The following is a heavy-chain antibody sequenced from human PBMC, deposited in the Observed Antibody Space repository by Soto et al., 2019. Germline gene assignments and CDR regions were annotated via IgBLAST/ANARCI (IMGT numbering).Heavy chain of an antibody. D-gene: IGHD6-19*01. CDR2: IIPIFGTA. Sequence: QAQLEQSGGEVKKPGSSVKVSCKASRVAFSKFIVTWVRQAPGLGLEWVGGIIPIFGTANYAQKFQGRVTITADESTSTSSMEGNNLRSEDTAVYYCAKVRYSSPMGYYYGMDVWGQGTTVTVSS. CDR1: RVAFSKFI. CDR3: AKVRYSSPMGYYYGMDV. V-gene: IGHV1-69*01. J-gene: IGHJ6*02.